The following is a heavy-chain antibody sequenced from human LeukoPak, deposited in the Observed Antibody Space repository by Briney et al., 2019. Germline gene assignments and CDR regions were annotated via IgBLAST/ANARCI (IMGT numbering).Heavy chain of an antibody. V-gene: IGHV1-18*01. Sequence: HGASVKVSCKASGYTFTSYGISWVRQAPGQGREWMGWISSYNGNTKYAQKLQDRVTMTTDTSTSTAYMELRSLTSDDTAVYYCTRGSGSYFDYWGQGTLVTVSS. J-gene: IGHJ4*02. CDR3: TRGSGSYFDY. CDR1: GYTFTSYG. D-gene: IGHD3-10*01. CDR2: ISSYNGNT.